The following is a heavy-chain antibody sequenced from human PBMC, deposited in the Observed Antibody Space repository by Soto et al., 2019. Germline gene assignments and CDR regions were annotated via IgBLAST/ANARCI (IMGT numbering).Heavy chain of an antibody. J-gene: IGHJ4*02. Sequence: ETLSLTCTGSGGSISRNYWSWIRQPAGKGLEWIGRIYSSGSTNYNPSLKSRVTMSVDTSKNQFSLKLTSVTAADTAVYYCAKDRFLWLRGIRYYFYYRAQGTLVLVSA. V-gene: IGHV4-4*07. CDR3: AKDRFLWLRGIRYYFYY. CDR2: IYSSGST. CDR1: GGSISRNY. D-gene: IGHD3-10*01.